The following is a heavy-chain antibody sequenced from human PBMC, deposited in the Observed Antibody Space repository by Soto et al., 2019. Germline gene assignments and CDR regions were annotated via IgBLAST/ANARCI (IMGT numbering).Heavy chain of an antibody. CDR1: GFTFSSNS. CDR2: ISSSSSTI. J-gene: IGHJ4*02. V-gene: IGHV3-48*01. Sequence: PGGSLRLSCAASGFTFSSNSMNWVRQAPGKGLEWVSYISSSSSTIYYADSVKGRFTISRDNAKNSLYLQMNSLRAEDTAVYYCARDRLWDYGDYENNYWGQGTLVTVSS. D-gene: IGHD4-17*01. CDR3: ARDRLWDYGDYENNY.